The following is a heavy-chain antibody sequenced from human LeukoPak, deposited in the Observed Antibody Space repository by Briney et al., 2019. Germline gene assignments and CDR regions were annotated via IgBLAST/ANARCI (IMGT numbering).Heavy chain of an antibody. CDR3: ARDRGRQQLVRESDY. V-gene: IGHV1-18*01. D-gene: IGHD6-13*01. J-gene: IGHJ4*02. Sequence: ASVKVSCKASGYTFTSYGISWVRQAPGQGLEWMGWISAYNGNTNYAQKLQGRVTMTTDTSTSTAYMELRSLRSDDTAVYYCARDRGRQQLVRESDYWGQGTLVTVSS. CDR1: GYTFTSYG. CDR2: ISAYNGNT.